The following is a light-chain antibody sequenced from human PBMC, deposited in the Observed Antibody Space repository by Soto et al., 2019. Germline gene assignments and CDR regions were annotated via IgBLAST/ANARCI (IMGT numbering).Light chain of an antibody. CDR1: QSINNW. CDR3: QQDDTYWT. J-gene: IGKJ1*01. Sequence: DIQMTQSPSTLSASVGDRVTITCRASQSINNWLAWYQQKPGKAPKLLIYKASNLDIGVPSRFSGSGSATEFTLTISSLQPDDFATYYCQQDDTYWTFGQGTKVEIK. CDR2: KAS. V-gene: IGKV1-5*03.